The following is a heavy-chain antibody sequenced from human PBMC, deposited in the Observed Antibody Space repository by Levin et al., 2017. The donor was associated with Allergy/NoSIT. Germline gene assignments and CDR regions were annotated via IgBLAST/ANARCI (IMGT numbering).Heavy chain of an antibody. J-gene: IGHJ4*02. CDR3: ARDRTVAGNGHFDY. Sequence: PSRGLEWLGRTYFRSDWFHDYGISVKSRIVINPDTSKNQFSLRLNSVTPEDSAVYYCARDRTVAGNGHFDYWGQGTLVTVSS. D-gene: IGHD6-19*01. V-gene: IGHV6-1*01. CDR2: TYFRSDWFH.